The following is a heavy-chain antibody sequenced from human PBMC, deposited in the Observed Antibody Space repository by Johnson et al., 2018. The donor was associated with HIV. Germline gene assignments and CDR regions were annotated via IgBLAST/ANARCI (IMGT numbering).Heavy chain of an antibody. CDR3: ARGRKDRAAVDGLDNEGFDM. CDR1: AFTFSDYY. V-gene: IGHV3-11*04. CDR2: ISGSGSTI. Sequence: QVQLVESGGGLVQPGGSLRLSCAASAFTFSDYYMSWIRQAPGQGLEWVSYISGSGSTIYYADSVKGRFTISRDNSKNTLYLQMNSLGTEDTAIYYCARGRKDRAAVDGLDNEGFDMWGQGTMVTVS. J-gene: IGHJ3*02. D-gene: IGHD6-13*01.